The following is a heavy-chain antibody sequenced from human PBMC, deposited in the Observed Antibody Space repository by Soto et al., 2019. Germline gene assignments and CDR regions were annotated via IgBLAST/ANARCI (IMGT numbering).Heavy chain of an antibody. CDR1: GYTFTSYG. J-gene: IGHJ6*02. CDR2: ISAYNGNT. D-gene: IGHD2-15*01. Sequence: ASVKVSCKASGYTFTSYGISWVRQAPGQGLEWMGWISAYNGNTNYAQKLQGRVTMTTDTSTSTAYMELSSLRSEDTAVYYCARLFAFDCSGGSCYYYYGMDVWGQGTTVTVSS. V-gene: IGHV1-18*01. CDR3: ARLFAFDCSGGSCYYYYGMDV.